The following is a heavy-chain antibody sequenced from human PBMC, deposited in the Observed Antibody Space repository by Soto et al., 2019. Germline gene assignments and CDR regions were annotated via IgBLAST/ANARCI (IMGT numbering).Heavy chain of an antibody. J-gene: IGHJ6*02. Sequence: HPGGSLRLSCAASGFPFSSYGMHWVRQAPGKGLEWVAVIWYDGSNKYYADSVKGRFTISRDNSKNTLYPQMNSLRAEDTAVYYCAREYVGPRVVIITTYYYYGMDVWGQGTTVTVSS. V-gene: IGHV3-33*01. CDR1: GFPFSSYG. CDR3: AREYVGPRVVIITTYYYYGMDV. D-gene: IGHD3-3*01. CDR2: IWYDGSNK.